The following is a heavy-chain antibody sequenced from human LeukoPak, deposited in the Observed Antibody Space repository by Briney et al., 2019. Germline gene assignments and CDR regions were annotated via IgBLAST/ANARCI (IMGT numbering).Heavy chain of an antibody. J-gene: IGHJ4*02. CDR1: GDSISSGLYY. V-gene: IGHV4-61*02. Sequence: SQTQSLTCTVSGDSISSGLYYWLWIRQPAGKGLEWIGRINSSGNTNYKPSLKSRVTISVDTSKSQFSLRLSSVTAADTAMYYCARAAGVIVGATIDYWGQGTLVTVSS. CDR3: ARAAGVIVGATIDY. CDR2: INSSGNT. D-gene: IGHD1-26*01.